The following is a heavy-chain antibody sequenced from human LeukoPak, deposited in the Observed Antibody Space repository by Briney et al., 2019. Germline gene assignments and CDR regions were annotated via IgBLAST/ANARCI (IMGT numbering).Heavy chain of an antibody. J-gene: IGHJ4*02. Sequence: GGSLRLSCAASGFTFSSYSMNWVRQAPGKGLEWVSSISSSSSYIYQADSVKGRFTMSRDNAKNSLYLQMNSLRAEDTAVYYCARAIHRGPLGADNAAFDYWGQGNLVSVSS. V-gene: IGHV3-21*01. D-gene: IGHD3-10*01. CDR3: ARAIHRGPLGADNAAFDY. CDR2: ISSSSSYI. CDR1: GFTFSSYS.